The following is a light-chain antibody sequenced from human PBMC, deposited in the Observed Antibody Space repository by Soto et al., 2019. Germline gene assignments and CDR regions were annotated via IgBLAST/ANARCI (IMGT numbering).Light chain of an antibody. J-gene: IGLJ3*02. CDR1: TFNIGRNA. Sequence: QPVLTQPPSASGTPGQRVTISCSGSTFNIGRNAINWYQQFPGTAPKVLMYSNDQRPSGVPDRFSGSKSGTSGSLAISGLQSEDEADYYCAAWDGSLNGWVFGGGTKLTVL. V-gene: IGLV1-44*01. CDR2: SND. CDR3: AAWDGSLNGWV.